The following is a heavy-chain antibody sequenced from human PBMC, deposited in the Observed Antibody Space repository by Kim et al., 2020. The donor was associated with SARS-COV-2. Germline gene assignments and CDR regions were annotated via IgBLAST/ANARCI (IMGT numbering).Heavy chain of an antibody. V-gene: IGHV1-2*04. CDR1: GYTFTGYY. J-gene: IGHJ6*02. CDR3: AMERSEVSGSYSYGMDV. CDR2: INPNSGGT. Sequence: ASVKVSCKASGYTFTGYYMHWVRQAPGQGLEWMGWINPNSGGTNYAQKFQGWVTMTRDTSISTAYMELSRLRSDDTAVYYCAMERSEVSGSYSYGMDVWGQGTTVTVSS. D-gene: IGHD1-26*01.